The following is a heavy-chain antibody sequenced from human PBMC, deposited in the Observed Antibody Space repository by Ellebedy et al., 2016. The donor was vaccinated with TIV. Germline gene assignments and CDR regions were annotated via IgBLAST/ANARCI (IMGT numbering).Heavy chain of an antibody. CDR1: GFTFSHFW. CDR2: INQHGSEK. D-gene: IGHD3-9*01. J-gene: IGHJ4*02. V-gene: IGHV3-7*01. CDR3: ARDAPVLRYFDWQIKDDY. Sequence: GESLKISCAASGFTFSHFWMSWVRQAPGKGPEWVANINQHGSEKYYVDSVKGRFTVARDHAKNSLYLQMNRLRAEDTAVYYCARDAPVLRYFDWQIKDDYWGQGTLVTVSS.